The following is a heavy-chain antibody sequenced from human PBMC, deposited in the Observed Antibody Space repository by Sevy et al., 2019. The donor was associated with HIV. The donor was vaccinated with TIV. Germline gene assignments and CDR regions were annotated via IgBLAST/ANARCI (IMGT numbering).Heavy chain of an antibody. V-gene: IGHV3-33*01. CDR2: IWFDGSVK. CDR3: ARESPSDRYLDS. D-gene: IGHD6-19*01. J-gene: IGHJ4*02. Sequence: GGSLRLSCAASGFSFSNSGMHWVRQAPGKGLEWVAAIWFDGSVKYYKDSVKDRFTIFRDNSRNTQYLQINSLRAEDTAVYYCARESPSDRYLDSWGQGALVTVSS. CDR1: GFSFSNSG.